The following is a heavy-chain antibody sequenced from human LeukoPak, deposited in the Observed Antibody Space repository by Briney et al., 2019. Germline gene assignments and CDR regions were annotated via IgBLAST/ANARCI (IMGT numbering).Heavy chain of an antibody. J-gene: IGHJ3*02. D-gene: IGHD2-15*01. CDR1: GFTFSSYA. V-gene: IGHV3-23*01. CDR2: VGTSADT. CDR3: ARPRLEYCSGGSCFDAFDI. Sequence: GGSLRLSCLASGFTFSSYAMDWVRQAPGQGLQWVSAVGTSADTYYADSVKGRFTISRDNSKNTLFLQMNSLTAEDTAIYSCARPRLEYCSGGSCFDAFDIWGQGTMVTVSS.